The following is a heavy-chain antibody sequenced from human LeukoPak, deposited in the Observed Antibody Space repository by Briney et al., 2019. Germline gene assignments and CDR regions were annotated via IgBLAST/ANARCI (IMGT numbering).Heavy chain of an antibody. V-gene: IGHV3-33*01. CDR1: GFTFSNYG. Sequence: GGSLRLSCAASGFTFSNYGMHWVRQAPGKGLEWVAVIWDDGSNEYYADSVKGRFTILRDNRRNTLYLQMNSPRAEYTAVYSCARDHSGTQDYWGQGTLVTVSS. CDR2: IWDDGSNE. D-gene: IGHD1-1*01. CDR3: ARDHSGTQDY. J-gene: IGHJ4*02.